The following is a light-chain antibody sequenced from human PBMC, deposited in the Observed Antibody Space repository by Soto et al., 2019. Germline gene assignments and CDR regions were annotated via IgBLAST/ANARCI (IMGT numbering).Light chain of an antibody. Sequence: QSVLTQPASVSGSPGQSITISCTGTNSDVGGYNYVSWYQQHPGKAPELMIYDVSNRPSGVSNRFSGSKSGNTASLTISGLQAEDEADYYCSSYTGSSTLVFGGGTKVTVL. J-gene: IGLJ2*01. CDR3: SSYTGSSTLV. CDR1: NSDVGGYNY. CDR2: DVS. V-gene: IGLV2-14*03.